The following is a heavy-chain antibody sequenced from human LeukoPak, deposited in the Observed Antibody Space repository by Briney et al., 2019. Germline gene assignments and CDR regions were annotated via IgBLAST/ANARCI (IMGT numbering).Heavy chain of an antibody. CDR1: GFTVSSNY. J-gene: IGHJ4*02. CDR3: AGGARRQQPFDY. CDR2: IYSGGST. V-gene: IGHV3-66*01. Sequence: GGSLRLSCAASGFTVSSNYMSGVRQAPGKGLEGVSVIYSGGSTYYADSVKGRFTISRDNSKHTLYLQMNSLRAEDTAVYYCAGGARRQQPFDYWGQGTLVTVSS. D-gene: IGHD6-13*01.